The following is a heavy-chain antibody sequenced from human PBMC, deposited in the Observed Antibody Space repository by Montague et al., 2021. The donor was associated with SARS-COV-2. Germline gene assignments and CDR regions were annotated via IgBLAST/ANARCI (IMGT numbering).Heavy chain of an antibody. CDR3: ARAVSLRRAVNWFDP. J-gene: IGHJ5*02. CDR1: GGSMSDHY. Sequence: SETLSLTCTVSGGSMSDHYWSWIRQPPGKGLEWLSYIYYSGGINSNSSLKSRVTMSADTSKNQFSLTLTSVTAADTAVYYCARAVSLRRAVNWFDPWGQGTLVTVSS. V-gene: IGHV4-59*11. D-gene: IGHD2-8*01. CDR2: IYYSGGI.